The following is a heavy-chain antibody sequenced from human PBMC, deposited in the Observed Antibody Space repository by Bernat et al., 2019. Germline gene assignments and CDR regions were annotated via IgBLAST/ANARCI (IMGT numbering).Heavy chain of an antibody. CDR2: ISYDGTSQ. V-gene: IGHV3-30-3*01. Sequence: QVQLVESGGGVVQPGRSLRLSCAASGFTFSSYAMHWVRQAPGKGLEWVTGISYDGTSQFYADSVRGRFTISRDDSKKMLYLQMNSLRPEDTAIYHCAREPACGGECWGYYWGQGTLVTVSP. D-gene: IGHD2-21*01. CDR3: AREPACGGECWGYY. J-gene: IGHJ4*02. CDR1: GFTFSSYA.